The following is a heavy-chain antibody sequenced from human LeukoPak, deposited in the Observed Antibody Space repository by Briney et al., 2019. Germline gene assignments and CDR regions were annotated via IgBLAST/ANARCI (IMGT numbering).Heavy chain of an antibody. D-gene: IGHD1-26*01. CDR1: GFTFSNYG. V-gene: IGHV3-30*18. CDR3: AKSIKWEVHYYYYSMDV. CDR2: ISDDGSKK. J-gene: IGHJ6*02. Sequence: PGRSLRLSCAASGFTFSNYGIHWVRQAPGRGLEWVAVISDDGSKKYYGDSVKGRFTISRDNSKDTLYLQMNSLRAEDTAIYYCAKSIKWEVHYYYYSMDVWGQGTTVTVSS.